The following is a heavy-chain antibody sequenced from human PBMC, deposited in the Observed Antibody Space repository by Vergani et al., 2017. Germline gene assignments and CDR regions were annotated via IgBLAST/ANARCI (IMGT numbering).Heavy chain of an antibody. Sequence: VQLVQSGAEVKKPGATMKISCKVSGYTFTDHYMHWVRQAPGQGLEWMGWINPNSGGTNYAQKFQGRVTMTRDTSISTAYMELSRLRSDDTAVYYCARRYMVRGVIHNWFDPWGQGTLVTVSS. CDR3: ARRYMVRGVIHNWFDP. CDR2: INPNSGGT. J-gene: IGHJ5*02. CDR1: GYTFTDHY. D-gene: IGHD3-10*01. V-gene: IGHV1-2*02.